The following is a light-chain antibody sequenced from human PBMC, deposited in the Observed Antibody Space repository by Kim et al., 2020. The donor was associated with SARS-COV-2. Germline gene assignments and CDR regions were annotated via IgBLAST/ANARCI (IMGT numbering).Light chain of an antibody. J-gene: IGKJ2*01. CDR1: QNIGIN. CDR2: GAS. V-gene: IGKV3-15*01. Sequence: ETVMTQSPAALSVSPGERATLSCRTSQNIGINLAWYQQKPGQAPRLLIYGASTRATGISDRFSGSGSGTDFTLTISSLQSEDLAVYYCQQYGDWQYVFGQGTKLEI. CDR3: QQYGDWQYV.